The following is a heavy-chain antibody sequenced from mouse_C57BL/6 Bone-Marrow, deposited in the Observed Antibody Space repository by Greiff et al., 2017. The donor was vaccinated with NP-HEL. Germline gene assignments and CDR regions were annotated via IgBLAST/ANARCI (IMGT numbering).Heavy chain of an antibody. V-gene: IGHV1-85*01. CDR1: GYTFTSYD. D-gene: IGHD2-4*01. Sequence: VHLVESGPELVKPGASVKLSCKASGYTFTSYDINWVKQRPGQGLEWIGWIYPRAGSTKYNEKFKGKATFTVDTSSSTAYMELHSLTTEDSAVYFCARREVDDYDYWGQGTSLTVSS. CDR3: ARREVDDYDY. J-gene: IGHJ2*02. CDR2: IYPRAGST.